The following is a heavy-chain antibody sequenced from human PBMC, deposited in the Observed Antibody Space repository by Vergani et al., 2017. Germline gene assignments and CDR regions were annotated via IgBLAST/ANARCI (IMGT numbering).Heavy chain of an antibody. D-gene: IGHD6-13*01. CDR1: LGTFTPSP. CDR2: IIPILGIA. Sequence: QVQLVQSGAEVKKPGSSLKLSSPPSLGTFTPSPLPWVRPAPGQGLVSMGRIIPILGIANYEQKFQGRVTLTEDKSTSTASMELSSLRSEDTAVYYCARESGISWSSANFDYWGQGTLVTVSS. CDR3: ARESGISWSSANFDY. V-gene: IGHV1-69*04. J-gene: IGHJ4*02.